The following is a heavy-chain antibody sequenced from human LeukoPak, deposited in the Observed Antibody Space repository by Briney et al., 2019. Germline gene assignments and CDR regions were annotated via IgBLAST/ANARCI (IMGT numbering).Heavy chain of an antibody. CDR2: INHSGST. V-gene: IGHV4-34*01. Sequence: SETLSLTCAVYGGSFSGYYWSWIRQPPGKGLEWIGEINHSGSTNYNPSLKSRVTISVDTSKNQFSLKLSSVTAADTGVYYCARGYYDSSGYYYPNGPFDYWGQGTLVTVSS. J-gene: IGHJ4*02. CDR1: GGSFSGYY. D-gene: IGHD3-22*01. CDR3: ARGYYDSSGYYYPNGPFDY.